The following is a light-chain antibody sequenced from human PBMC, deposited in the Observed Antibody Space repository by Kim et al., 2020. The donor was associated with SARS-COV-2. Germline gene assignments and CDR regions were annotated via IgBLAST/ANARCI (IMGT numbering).Light chain of an antibody. J-gene: IGKJ1*01. CDR2: GAS. CDR1: QSVSSNY. CDR3: QQYSTSPHT. Sequence: YPGERAPLSCRASQSVSSNYVAWYQQQPGQAPRLLIYGASNRATGIPDRFSGSGSGTDFTLTIRRLEPEDFAVYYCQQYSTSPHTFGQGTKVDIK. V-gene: IGKV3-20*01.